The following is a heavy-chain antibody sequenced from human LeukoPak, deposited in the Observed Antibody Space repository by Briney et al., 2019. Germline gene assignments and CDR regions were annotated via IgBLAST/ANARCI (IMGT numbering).Heavy chain of an antibody. CDR1: GFTFSIYA. Sequence: GGSLRLSCAASGFTFSIYAMRWVRRAPGKGGEWVSAISGSGGSTYYADCVRGRSTISRANSKNTLYLQTNSLRAEDTPVHYCAKDMPPIPTQKIFGVVTQEMRVHVGNAFDIWGQGTMVTVSS. V-gene: IGHV3-23*01. CDR3: AKDMPPIPTQKIFGVVTQEMRVHVGNAFDI. J-gene: IGHJ3*02. CDR2: ISGSGGST. D-gene: IGHD3-3*01.